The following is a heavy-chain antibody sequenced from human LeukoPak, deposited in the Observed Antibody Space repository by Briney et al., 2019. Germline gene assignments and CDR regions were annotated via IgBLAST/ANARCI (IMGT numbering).Heavy chain of an antibody. CDR1: EFTFSSYG. Sequence: GGSLRLSCAASEFTFSSYGMNWVRQAPGKGLEWVSSISSSSSYIYYADSVKGRFTISRDNAKNSLYLQMNSLRAEDTAVYYCARGGDSSGWYSVVWDYWGQGTLVTVSS. V-gene: IGHV3-21*01. J-gene: IGHJ4*02. CDR2: ISSSSSYI. D-gene: IGHD6-19*01. CDR3: ARGGDSSGWYSVVWDY.